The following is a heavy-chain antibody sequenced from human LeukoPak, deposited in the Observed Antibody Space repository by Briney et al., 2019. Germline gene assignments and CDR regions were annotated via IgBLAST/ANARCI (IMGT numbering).Heavy chain of an antibody. CDR1: GFTFSSYG. CDR3: AKLAQGWTGYDYVWGSYQADY. CDR2: ISGSGGST. V-gene: IGHV3-23*01. D-gene: IGHD3-16*02. Sequence: PGGTLRLSCAASGFTFSSYGMSWVRQAPGKGLEWVSAISGSGGSTYYADSVKGRFTISRDNSKNTLYLQMNSLRAEDTAVYYCAKLAQGWTGYDYVWGSYQADYWGQGTLVTVSS. J-gene: IGHJ4*02.